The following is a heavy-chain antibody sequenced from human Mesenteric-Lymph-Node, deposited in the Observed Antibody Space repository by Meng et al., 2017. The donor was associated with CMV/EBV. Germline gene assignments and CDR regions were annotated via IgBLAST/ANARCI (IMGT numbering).Heavy chain of an antibody. CDR3: ARDGIIGAAATGDHYYYYGMDV. CDR1: GFTFSSYW. CDR2: IHSDGSIA. V-gene: IGHV3-74*01. D-gene: IGHD6-13*01. Sequence: GESLKISCAASGFTFSSYWMHWVRQAPGKGLVWVSRIHSDGSIAYYADSVKGRFTISRDNAKNTVDLQMNSLRAEDTAVYYCARDGIIGAAATGDHYYYYGMDVWGQGTTVTVSS. J-gene: IGHJ6*02.